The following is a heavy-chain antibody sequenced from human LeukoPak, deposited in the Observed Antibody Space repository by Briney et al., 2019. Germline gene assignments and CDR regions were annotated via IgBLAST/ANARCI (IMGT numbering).Heavy chain of an antibody. CDR2: FDPEDGET. CDR1: GYTLTELS. J-gene: IGHJ6*03. Sequence: GPSVQVSCQVSGYTLTELSMHWVRQAPGKGLEWMGGFDPEDGETIYAQKFQGRVTMTEDTSTDTAYMELSSLRSEDTAVYYCATESRKSWNYLVDYMDVWGKGTTVTVSS. D-gene: IGHD1-7*01. CDR3: ATESRKSWNYLVDYMDV. V-gene: IGHV1-24*01.